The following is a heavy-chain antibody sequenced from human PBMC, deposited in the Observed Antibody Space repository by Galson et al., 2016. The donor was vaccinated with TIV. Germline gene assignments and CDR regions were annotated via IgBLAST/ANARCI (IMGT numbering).Heavy chain of an antibody. J-gene: IGHJ3*02. Sequence: SAKVSCKASGYSFTVYRVHWVRQAPGQGLEWMGWIHPQNGGANYAQKFQGRVTLTRDTSISTVYMELRRLKSEDTAVYFCTRGGGGAYTFDAFDIWGQGTMVTVSS. CDR2: IHPQNGGA. D-gene: IGHD2/OR15-2a*01. CDR3: TRGGGGAYTFDAFDI. CDR1: GYSFTVYR. V-gene: IGHV1-2*02.